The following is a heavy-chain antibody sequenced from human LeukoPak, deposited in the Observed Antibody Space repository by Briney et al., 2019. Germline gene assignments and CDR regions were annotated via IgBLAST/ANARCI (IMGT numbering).Heavy chain of an antibody. CDR3: AKDRLRVAGGFDY. Sequence: PGGSLRLSCEASGFTFRSYGMSWVRQAPGKGLEWVSSISDSGGSTYYADSVKGRFTISRDNSNNTLYVQMNSLRAEDTAVYYCAKDRLRVAGGFDYWGRGTLVTVSS. V-gene: IGHV3-23*01. D-gene: IGHD3-10*01. CDR1: GFTFRSYG. CDR2: ISDSGGST. J-gene: IGHJ4*02.